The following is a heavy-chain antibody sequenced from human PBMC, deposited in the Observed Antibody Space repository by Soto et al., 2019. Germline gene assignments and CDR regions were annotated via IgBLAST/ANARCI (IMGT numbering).Heavy chain of an antibody. Sequence: EAQLVGSGGGLVQPGGSLRLSCAASGFTFSSYWMSWVRQVPGKGLEWMANINQDGTVKYHLDSVKGRFTISRDNAKNSLYLQMNGLRVEDTAVYYCVREEFHFYGMDVWGQGTTVTVSS. D-gene: IGHD3-10*01. CDR2: INQDGTVK. CDR1: GFTFSSYW. CDR3: VREEFHFYGMDV. J-gene: IGHJ6*02. V-gene: IGHV3-7*04.